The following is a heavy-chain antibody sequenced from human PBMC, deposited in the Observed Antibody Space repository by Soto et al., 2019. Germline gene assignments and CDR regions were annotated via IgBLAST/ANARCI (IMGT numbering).Heavy chain of an antibody. D-gene: IGHD5-12*01. J-gene: IGHJ6*02. CDR1: GFTFSSYG. Sequence: QVQLVESGGGVVQPGRSLRLSCAASGFTFSSYGMHWVRQAPGKGLEWVALVWYDGGNKYYADSVKGRFTISSDNSKNTLYLQMNSLRDEDTAVYYCVRAAGYSGNDYVYYYGMDVWGQGTTVTVSS. CDR2: VWYDGGNK. V-gene: IGHV3-33*01. CDR3: VRAAGYSGNDYVYYYGMDV.